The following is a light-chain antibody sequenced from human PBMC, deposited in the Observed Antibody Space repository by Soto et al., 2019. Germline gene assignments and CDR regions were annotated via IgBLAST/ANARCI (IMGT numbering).Light chain of an antibody. V-gene: IGLV4-69*01. Sequence: QLVLTQSPSASASLGASVKLTCTLSSGHSSYAIAWHQQQPEKGPRYLMKVYSDGSHSKGDGIPDRFSGSSSGAERYLTISSLQSEDEADYYCQTWGTGGVFGGGTKVTVL. CDR2: VYSDGSH. CDR1: SGHSSYA. CDR3: QTWGTGGV. J-gene: IGLJ2*01.